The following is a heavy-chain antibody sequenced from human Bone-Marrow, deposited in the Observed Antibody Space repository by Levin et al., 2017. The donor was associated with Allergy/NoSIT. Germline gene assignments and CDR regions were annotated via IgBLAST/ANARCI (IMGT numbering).Heavy chain of an antibody. CDR3: VRDGGLAGDGFDC. Sequence: GGSLRLSCAASGFTFSSFELSWVRQAPGKGLEWVSFISTSVSTTSYADSVKGRFTISRDNAKNSLFLQMNSLRVEDTGVYYCVRDGGLAGDGFDCWGRGTLVTVSS. CDR1: GFTFSSFE. V-gene: IGHV3-48*03. J-gene: IGHJ4*02. CDR2: ISTSVSTT. D-gene: IGHD5-24*01.